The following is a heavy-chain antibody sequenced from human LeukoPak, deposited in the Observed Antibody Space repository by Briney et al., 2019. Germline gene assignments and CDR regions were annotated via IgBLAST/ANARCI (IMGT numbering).Heavy chain of an antibody. J-gene: IGHJ2*01. CDR2: INSNGGTT. V-gene: IGHV3-64*01. CDR1: GFTFSNYA. CDR3: ARRWPATDTVMVSTMIKWYFDL. D-gene: IGHD5-18*01. Sequence: TGGSLRLSCAASGFTFSNYAMHWVRQAPGKGLEYVSGINSNGGTTYYTNSVKGRFTISRDNSKNTLYLQMDSLRAEDMAVYYCARRWPATDTVMVSTMIKWYFDLWGRGTLVTVSS.